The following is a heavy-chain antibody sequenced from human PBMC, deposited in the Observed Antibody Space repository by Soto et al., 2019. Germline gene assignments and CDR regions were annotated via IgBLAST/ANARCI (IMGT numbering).Heavy chain of an antibody. CDR3: ARDRLTMVRGPGAGMDV. CDR1: GGSISSGGYY. Sequence: QVQLQESGPGLVKPSQTLSLTCTVSGGSISSGGYYWSWIRQHPGKGLEWIGYIYYSGSTYYNPSLKSRVTLSVDTSKNQFSLKLSSVTAADTAVYYCARDRLTMVRGPGAGMDVWGQGTTVTVSS. D-gene: IGHD3-10*01. CDR2: IYYSGST. J-gene: IGHJ6*02. V-gene: IGHV4-31*03.